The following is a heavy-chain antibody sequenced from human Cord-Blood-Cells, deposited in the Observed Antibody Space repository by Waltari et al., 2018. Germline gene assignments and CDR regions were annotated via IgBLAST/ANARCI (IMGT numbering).Heavy chain of an antibody. V-gene: IGHV4-39*01. D-gene: IGHD3-3*01. J-gene: IGHJ4*02. CDR1: GGSISSSSYY. CDR3: ASRLGSGYDY. CDR2: IYYSGST. Sequence: QLQLQESGPGLVKPSETLSLTCTVSGGSISSSSYYWGWIRQPPGKGLEWIGSIYYSGSTYYNPTLKSRVTISVDTSKNQFSLKLSSVTAADTTVYYCASRLGSGYDYWGQGTLVTVSS.